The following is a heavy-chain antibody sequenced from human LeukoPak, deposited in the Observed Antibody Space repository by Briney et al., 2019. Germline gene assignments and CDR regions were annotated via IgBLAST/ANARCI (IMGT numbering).Heavy chain of an antibody. V-gene: IGHV4-39*01. D-gene: IGHD1-26*01. CDR3: ARAPVGATRYFDY. Sequence: SETLSLTCTVSGGSISSSSYYWGWIRQPPGKGLEWIGSIYYSGSTYYNPSLKSRVTISVDTSKNQFSLKLSSVTAADTAVYYCARAPVGATRYFDYWGQGTLVTVSS. CDR2: IYYSGST. J-gene: IGHJ4*02. CDR1: GGSISSSSYY.